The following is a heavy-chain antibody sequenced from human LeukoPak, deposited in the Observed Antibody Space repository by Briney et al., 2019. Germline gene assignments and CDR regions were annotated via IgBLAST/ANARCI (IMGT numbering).Heavy chain of an antibody. CDR1: GFTFSSYS. J-gene: IGHJ1*01. Sequence: GGSLRLSCAASGFTFSSYSMNWVRQAPGKGLEWVANIKQDGSEKYYVDSVKGRFTISRDNAKNSLYLQMNSLRAEDTAVYYCAAYSSSWYSRYFQHWGQGTLVTVSS. D-gene: IGHD6-13*01. CDR3: AAYSSSWYSRYFQH. CDR2: IKQDGSEK. V-gene: IGHV3-7*01.